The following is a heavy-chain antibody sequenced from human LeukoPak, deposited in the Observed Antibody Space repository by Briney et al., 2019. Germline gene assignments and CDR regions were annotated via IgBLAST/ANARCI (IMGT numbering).Heavy chain of an antibody. CDR3: ARAGGDDYGSGVDY. D-gene: IGHD3-10*01. CDR2: ISAYNGNT. V-gene: IGHV1-18*01. CDR1: GYTFTIYG. J-gene: IGHJ4*02. Sequence: ASVKVSCKASGYTFTIYGISWVRQAPGQGLEWMGWISAYNGNTNYAQKLQGRVTITADESTSTAYMELSSLRSEDTAVYYCARAGGDDYGSGVDYWGQGTLVTVSS.